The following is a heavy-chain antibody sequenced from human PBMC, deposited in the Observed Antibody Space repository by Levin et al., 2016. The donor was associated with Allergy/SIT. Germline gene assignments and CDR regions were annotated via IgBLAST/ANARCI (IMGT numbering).Heavy chain of an antibody. CDR3: ARVLWFGELNGLDV. V-gene: IGHV3-21*01. D-gene: IGHD3-10*01. J-gene: IGHJ6*02. Sequence: GESLKISCAASGFTLSTYSINWVRQAPGQGLEWVSFSGSNISGIYYADSVKGRVTISRDTTKNSLYLQMSSLRVEDTAVYYCARVLWFGELNGLDVWGQGTSVTVSS. CDR2: SGSNISGI. CDR1: GFTLSTYS.